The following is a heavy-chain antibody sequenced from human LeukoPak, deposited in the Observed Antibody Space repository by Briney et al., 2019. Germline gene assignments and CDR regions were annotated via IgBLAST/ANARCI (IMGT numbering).Heavy chain of an antibody. CDR3: ARDRVTSLGY. D-gene: IGHD2-21*02. J-gene: IGHJ4*02. CDR2: ISSSSSTI. Sequence: SGGSPRLSCAASGFTFSSYSMNWVRQAPGKGLEWVSYISSSSSTIYYADSVKGRFTISRDNAKNSLCLQMNSLRAEDTAVYYWARDRVTSLGYWGQGTLVTVSS. CDR1: GFTFSSYS. V-gene: IGHV3-48*01.